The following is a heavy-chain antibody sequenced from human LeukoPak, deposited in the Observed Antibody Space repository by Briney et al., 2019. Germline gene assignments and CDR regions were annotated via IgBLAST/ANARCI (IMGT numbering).Heavy chain of an antibody. D-gene: IGHD3-10*01. CDR1: GYTITNYA. J-gene: IGHJ6*03. CDR2: FNTNTGNP. CDR3: ARAQGWVRGVTDYYYYYMDV. V-gene: IGHV7-4-1*02. Sequence: ASVKVSCKTSGYTITNYALNWVRQAPGQGLEWMGWFNTNTGNPTYAQAFTGRFVFSLDTSVSTAYLQISSLKAEDTAVYYCARAQGWVRGVTDYYYYYMDVWGKGTTVTVSS.